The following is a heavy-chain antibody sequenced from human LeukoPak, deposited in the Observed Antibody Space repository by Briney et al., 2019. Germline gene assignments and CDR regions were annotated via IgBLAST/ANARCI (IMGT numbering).Heavy chain of an antibody. Sequence: GGSLRLSCAASGFTFSSYAMHWVRQAPGKGLEWVAVISYDGSNKYYADSVKGRFTISRDNSKNTLYLQMNSLRAEDTAVYYCARTTYCSSTSCFGHSYYMDVWGKGTTVAVSS. CDR3: ARTTYCSSTSCFGHSYYMDV. V-gene: IGHV3-30-3*01. D-gene: IGHD2-2*01. CDR1: GFTFSSYA. CDR2: ISYDGSNK. J-gene: IGHJ6*03.